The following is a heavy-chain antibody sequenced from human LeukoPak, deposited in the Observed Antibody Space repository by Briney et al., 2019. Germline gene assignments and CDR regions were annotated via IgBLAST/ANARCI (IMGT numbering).Heavy chain of an antibody. Sequence: SETLSLTCAVYGGSFSGYYWSWIRQPPGKGLEWIGEINHSGSTKYNPSLKSRVTISIDTSKNQFSLKVSSVTAADTAVYYCARDPLDPMTTVTTGENAFDIWGQGTMVTVSS. CDR1: GGSFSGYY. D-gene: IGHD4-17*01. CDR3: ARDPLDPMTTVTTGENAFDI. CDR2: INHSGST. V-gene: IGHV4-34*01. J-gene: IGHJ3*02.